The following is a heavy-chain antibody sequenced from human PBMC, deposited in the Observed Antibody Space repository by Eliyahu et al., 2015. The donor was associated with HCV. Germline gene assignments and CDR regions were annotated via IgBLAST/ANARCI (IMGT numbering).Heavy chain of an antibody. D-gene: IGHD3-10*01. CDR2: IGESTTSA. V-gene: IGHV3-23*01. Sequence: EVQLLESGGGLVQPGGSLSLSCAASGFIFNNYPMGWVRQAPGKGLEWTSVIGESTTSAYYADSVRGRFTISRDNYKNTLFLQMNSLRVDDTAVYYCAMRHGVEGVIIHWGQGTLVTVSS. CDR3: AMRHGVEGVIIH. J-gene: IGHJ4*02. CDR1: GFIFNNYP.